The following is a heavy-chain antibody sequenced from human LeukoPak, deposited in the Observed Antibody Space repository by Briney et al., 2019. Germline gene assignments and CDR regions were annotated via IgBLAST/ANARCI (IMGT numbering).Heavy chain of an antibody. J-gene: IGHJ4*02. CDR2: ISGSGGST. CDR3: AKELHKAWLLHDYFAY. Sequence: GGSLRLSCAASGFTFSSYAMSWVRQAPGQGLEWVSAISGSGGSTYYADSVKGRFTISRDNSKNTLYLQMNSLRAEDTAVYYCAKELHKAWLLHDYFAYWGQGTLVTVSS. CDR1: GFTFSSYA. D-gene: IGHD2-15*01. V-gene: IGHV3-23*01.